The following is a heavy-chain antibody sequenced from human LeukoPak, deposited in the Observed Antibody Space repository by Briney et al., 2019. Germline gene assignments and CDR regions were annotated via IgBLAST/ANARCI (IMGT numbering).Heavy chain of an antibody. CDR2: IYYSGST. Sequence: SETLSLTCTVSGGSVSSGDYYWSWIRQPPGKGLEWIGYIYYSGSTYYNPSLKSRVTISVDTPKNQFSLKLSSVTAADTAVYYCATYYDISGYRFDYWGQGTLVTVSS. V-gene: IGHV4-30-4*01. J-gene: IGHJ4*02. CDR1: GGSVSSGDYY. CDR3: ATYYDISGYRFDY. D-gene: IGHD3-22*01.